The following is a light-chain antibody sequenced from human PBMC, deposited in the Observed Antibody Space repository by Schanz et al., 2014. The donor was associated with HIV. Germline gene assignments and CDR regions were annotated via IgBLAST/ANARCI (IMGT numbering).Light chain of an antibody. J-gene: IGKJ4*01. CDR2: DAS. CDR3: QYFGNSGGT. Sequence: EIVLTQSPATLSLSPGERATLSCRASQSVSSYLAWYQQKPGQAPRLLIYDASNRATGIPARFSGSGSGTDFTLTISSLEPXXFXXYYCQYFGNSGGTFGGGTKVEIK. CDR1: QSVSSY. V-gene: IGKV3-11*01.